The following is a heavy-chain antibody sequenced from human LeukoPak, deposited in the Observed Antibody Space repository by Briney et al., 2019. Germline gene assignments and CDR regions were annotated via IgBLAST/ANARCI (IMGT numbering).Heavy chain of an antibody. CDR3: ARGLAGYSSSWYNFLFSYYFDY. V-gene: IGHV3-66*01. Sequence: PGGSLRLSCAASGFTFSSYAMSWVRQAPGKGLEWVSVIYSGGSTYYADSVKGRFTISRDNSKNTLYLQMNSLRAEDTAVYYCARGLAGYSSSWYNFLFSYYFDYWGQGTLVTVSS. J-gene: IGHJ4*02. D-gene: IGHD6-13*01. CDR2: IYSGGST. CDR1: GFTFSSYA.